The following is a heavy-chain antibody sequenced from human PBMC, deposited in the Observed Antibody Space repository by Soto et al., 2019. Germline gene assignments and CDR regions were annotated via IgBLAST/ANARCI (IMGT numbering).Heavy chain of an antibody. Sequence: PSETLSLTCTVSGGSISSGGYYWSWIRQHPGRGLEWIGYIYYSGSTYYNPSLKSRVTISVDTSKNQFSLKLSSVTAADTAVYYCARGVLWFGELYYGMDVWGQGTTVTVSS. CDR2: IYYSGST. CDR1: GGSISSGGYY. D-gene: IGHD3-10*01. J-gene: IGHJ6*02. CDR3: ARGVLWFGELYYGMDV. V-gene: IGHV4-31*03.